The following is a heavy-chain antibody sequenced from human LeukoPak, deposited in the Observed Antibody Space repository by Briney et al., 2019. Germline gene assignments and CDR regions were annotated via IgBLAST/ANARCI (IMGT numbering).Heavy chain of an antibody. Sequence: ASVKVSCKASGYTFINYNINWVRQAPGQGLEWMGRISLYNGNTNYAQKLQGRVTMTTDTSTSTAYMELRSLRSDDTAVYFCAREERRGDLPFFIDYWGQGTLVTVSS. CDR2: ISLYNGNT. J-gene: IGHJ4*02. CDR1: GYTFINYN. D-gene: IGHD2-21*02. CDR3: AREERRGDLPFFIDY. V-gene: IGHV1-18*01.